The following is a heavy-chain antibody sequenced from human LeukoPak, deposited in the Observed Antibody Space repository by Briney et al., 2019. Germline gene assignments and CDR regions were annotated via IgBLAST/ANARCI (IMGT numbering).Heavy chain of an antibody. V-gene: IGHV1-2*02. J-gene: IGHJ4*02. Sequence: AASVKVSCKASGYTFTGYYMHWVRQAPGQGLEWMGWINPNSGGTKFAQRFQGGVTMTRDTSISTAYTELSRLRSDDTAVDYCARGRPYYDFWSGHLDYWGQGTLVTVSS. CDR2: INPNSGGT. CDR1: GYTFTGYY. CDR3: ARGRPYYDFWSGHLDY. D-gene: IGHD3-3*01.